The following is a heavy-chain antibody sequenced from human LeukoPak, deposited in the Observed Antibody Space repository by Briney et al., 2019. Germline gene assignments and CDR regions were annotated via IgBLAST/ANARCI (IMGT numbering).Heavy chain of an antibody. V-gene: IGHV3-74*01. D-gene: IGHD2-15*01. CDR3: ARRCSVGVCSLDY. J-gene: IGHJ4*02. Sequence: GGSLRLSCAASGFTFSSYWMHWVRQAPGKGLVWVSRVNSDGSSTSYADSVKGRFTISRDNAKNTLYLQMNSLRAEDAAVYYCARRCSVGVCSLDYWGQGTLVTVSS. CDR1: GFTFSSYW. CDR2: VNSDGSST.